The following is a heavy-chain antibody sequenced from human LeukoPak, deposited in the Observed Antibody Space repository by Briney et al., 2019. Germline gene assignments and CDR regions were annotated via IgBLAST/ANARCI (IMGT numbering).Heavy chain of an antibody. CDR1: GYSISSGYY. J-gene: IGHJ5*02. V-gene: IGHV4-38-2*01. CDR3: ARAGTFCGGDCYPYNWFDP. D-gene: IGHD2-21*01. Sequence: SETLSLTCAVSGYSISSGYYWGWIRQPPGKGLGWIGSIYHSGRTYYNPSLKSRVTISVDTSKNQFSLKLTSVTAADTAVYYCARAGTFCGGDCYPYNWFDPWGQGTLVTVSS. CDR2: IYHSGRT.